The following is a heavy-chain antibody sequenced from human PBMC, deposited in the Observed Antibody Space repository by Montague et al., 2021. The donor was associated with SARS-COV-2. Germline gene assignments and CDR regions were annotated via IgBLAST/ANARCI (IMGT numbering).Heavy chain of an antibody. CDR1: GFTFSSYG. CDR2: IWYDGSNK. V-gene: IGHV3-33*06. CDR3: AKDFGSSLTEQFDY. J-gene: IGHJ4*02. Sequence: SLRLSCAASGFTFSSYGMHWVRQAPGKGLGWVAVIWYDGSNKYYADSVKGRFTISRDNSKNTLYLQMNSLRAEDTAVYYCAKDFGSSLTEQFDYWGQGTLVTVSS. D-gene: IGHD2-2*01.